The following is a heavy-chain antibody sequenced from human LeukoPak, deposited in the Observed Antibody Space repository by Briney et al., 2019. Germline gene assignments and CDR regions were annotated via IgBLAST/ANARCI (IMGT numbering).Heavy chain of an antibody. CDR2: IIPILGIA. CDR1: GGTFSSYT. J-gene: IGHJ6*03. Sequence: ASVKVSCKASGGTFSSYTISWVRQAPGQGLECMGRIIPILGIANYAQKFQGRVTITADKSTSTAYMELSSLRSEDTAVYYCARGPRDSNYFSYYYYYYMDVWGKGTTVAVSS. CDR3: ARGPRDSNYFSYYYYYYMDV. D-gene: IGHD4-11*01. V-gene: IGHV1-69*02.